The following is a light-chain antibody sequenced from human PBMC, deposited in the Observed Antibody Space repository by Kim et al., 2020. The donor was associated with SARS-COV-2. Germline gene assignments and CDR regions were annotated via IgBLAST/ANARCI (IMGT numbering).Light chain of an antibody. V-gene: IGKV1-17*01. CDR2: GAS. J-gene: IGKJ5*01. CDR1: QDIKND. Sequence: AAGGDRVTITCRASQDIKNDLGWYQQNPGRAPKRLIYGASSLQSGVPSRFSGSGSGTEFTLTISSVQPEDFATYFCLQHSTYPITFGQGTRLEIK. CDR3: LQHSTYPIT.